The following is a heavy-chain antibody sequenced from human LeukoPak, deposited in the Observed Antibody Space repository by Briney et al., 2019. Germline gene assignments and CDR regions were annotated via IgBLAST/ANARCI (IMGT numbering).Heavy chain of an antibody. CDR1: EFSASTNY. CDR2: FYSSGTT. Sequence: GGSLRLSCAASEFSASTNYMSWVRQAPGKGLEWVSFFYSSGTTFYADSVKGRFTTSRDNSKNTVFLQMNSLRAEDTAMYYCAITREYAFDIWGQGTVVTVSS. D-gene: IGHD7-27*01. V-gene: IGHV3-53*01. CDR3: AITREYAFDI. J-gene: IGHJ3*02.